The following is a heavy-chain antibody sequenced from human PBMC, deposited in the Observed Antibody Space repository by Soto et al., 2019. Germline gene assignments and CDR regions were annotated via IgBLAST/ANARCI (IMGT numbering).Heavy chain of an antibody. V-gene: IGHV3-30*18. CDR2: ISYDGSNK. CDR3: AKTPIN. CDR1: GFTFSSYG. Sequence: GWSLRLSCAASGFTFSSYGMHWVRQAPGKGLEWVAFISYDGSNKYYADSVKGRFTISRDNSKNTLYLQMNSLRAEDTAVYDCAKTPINWGQGTLVTVSS. J-gene: IGHJ4*02.